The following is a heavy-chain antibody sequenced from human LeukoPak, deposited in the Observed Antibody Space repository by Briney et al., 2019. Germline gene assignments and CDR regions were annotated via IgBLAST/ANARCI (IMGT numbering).Heavy chain of an antibody. CDR1: GFTFSRYA. D-gene: IGHD5-12*01. CDR3: AVAYGGYDWEGGFDY. CDR2: IITNGGST. V-gene: IGHV3-64*01. J-gene: IGHJ4*02. Sequence: GVSLRLSCAASGFTFSRYALHWVRQAPGKGLEYVSSIITNGGSTSYANSVKGRCTISRDNSKNTLFLQLGSLRAEDMAVYYCAVAYGGYDWEGGFDYWGQGTLVTVSA.